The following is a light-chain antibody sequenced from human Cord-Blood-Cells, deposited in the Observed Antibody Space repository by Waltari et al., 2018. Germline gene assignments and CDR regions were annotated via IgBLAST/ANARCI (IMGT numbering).Light chain of an antibody. V-gene: IGKV1-39*01. J-gene: IGKJ2*03. CDR1: QSISSY. Sequence: DIQMTQSPSSLSASVGDRVTMTCRASQSISSYLNWYQQKPGKAPKILIYAASSLQSGVPSRFSGSGSGTDFTLTISSLQPEDFATYYCRQSYSTPDMYSFGHGTKLEIK. CDR3: RQSYSTPDMYS. CDR2: AAS.